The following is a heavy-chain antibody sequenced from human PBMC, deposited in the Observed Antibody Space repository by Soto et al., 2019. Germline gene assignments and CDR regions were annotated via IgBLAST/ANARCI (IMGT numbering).Heavy chain of an antibody. Sequence: PGGSLRLSGATSGFTFADYAMPWVRQAPGKGLEWVSGSRSNSGSIGYAHYVKGQLTISRDKAKNCLYLQVNGLRAEDTALYYCAKEAADRYGMDVWGQGTTVTVSS. CDR2: SRSNSGSI. J-gene: IGHJ6*02. V-gene: IGHV3-9*01. CDR1: GFTFADYA. CDR3: AKEAADRYGMDV. D-gene: IGHD6-13*01.